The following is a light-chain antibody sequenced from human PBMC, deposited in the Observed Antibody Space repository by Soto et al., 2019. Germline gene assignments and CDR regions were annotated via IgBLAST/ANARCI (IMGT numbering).Light chain of an antibody. CDR3: HLYHYY. CDR2: DAS. J-gene: IGKJ3*01. Sequence: DIPMTQSPSTLSASVGDRVIITCRTSESFNTWVAWYQQKPGRAPKLLLYDASRLESGVPSRFSGSGSGTEFTLTISSLQPDDFATYYCHLYHYYFGPGTKVYIK. CDR1: ESFNTW. V-gene: IGKV1-5*01.